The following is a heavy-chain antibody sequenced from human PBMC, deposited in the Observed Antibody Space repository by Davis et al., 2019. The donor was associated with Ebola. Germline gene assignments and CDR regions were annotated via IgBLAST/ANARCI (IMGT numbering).Heavy chain of an antibody. CDR2: IYYSGST. CDR3: AREDGYHYYGMDV. CDR1: GGSISSYY. J-gene: IGHJ6*02. D-gene: IGHD3-22*01. Sequence: SETLSLTCTVPGGSISSYYWSWIRQPPGKGLEWIGYIYYSGSTNYNPSLKSRVTISVDTSKNQFSLKLSSVTAADTAVYYCAREDGYHYYGMDVWGQGTTVTVSS. V-gene: IGHV4-59*01.